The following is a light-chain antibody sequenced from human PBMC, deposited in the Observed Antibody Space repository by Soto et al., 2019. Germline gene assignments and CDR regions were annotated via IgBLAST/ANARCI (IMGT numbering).Light chain of an antibody. CDR2: AAT. J-gene: IGKJ1*01. V-gene: IGKV3-20*01. CDR3: HHFGSSPET. Sequence: EVVLTQSPGTLSLSPGERATLPCRASQSVADSYLAWYEQKPGRAPRLLLYAATRRATGIPDRFSGSGSGTDFTLTISTLEPDDFAVYYCHHFGSSPETFGQGTKVDIK. CDR1: QSVADSY.